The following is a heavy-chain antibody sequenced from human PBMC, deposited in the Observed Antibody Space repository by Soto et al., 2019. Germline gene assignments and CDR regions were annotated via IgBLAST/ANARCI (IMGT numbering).Heavy chain of an antibody. J-gene: IGHJ6*02. Sequence: QVQLVQSGAEVKKPGSSVKVSCKASGGTFSNYAFSWVRQAPGQGLEWMGGFIPIFGTPNYAQKLQGRVTVTADASTRTVYMELSSLRSEDTAVYYCARERSVGYCITTTCPKPFYYYAMDVWGQGTTVTVSS. V-gene: IGHV1-69*01. CDR3: ARERSVGYCITTTCPKPFYYYAMDV. D-gene: IGHD2-2*01. CDR1: GGTFSNYA. CDR2: FIPIFGTP.